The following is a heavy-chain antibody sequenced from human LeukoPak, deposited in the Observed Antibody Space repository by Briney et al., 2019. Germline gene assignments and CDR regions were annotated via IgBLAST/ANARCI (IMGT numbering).Heavy chain of an antibody. V-gene: IGHV4-59*01. J-gene: IGHJ1*01. Sequence: SETLSLTCTVSGGSISSYYWSWIRQPPGKGLEWIGYIYYSGSTNYNPSLKSRVTISVDTSKNQFSLKLSSVTAADTAVYYCARGRITMVRGVITAEYFQHWGQGTLVTVSS. CDR1: GGSISSYY. D-gene: IGHD3-10*01. CDR3: ARGRITMVRGVITAEYFQH. CDR2: IYYSGST.